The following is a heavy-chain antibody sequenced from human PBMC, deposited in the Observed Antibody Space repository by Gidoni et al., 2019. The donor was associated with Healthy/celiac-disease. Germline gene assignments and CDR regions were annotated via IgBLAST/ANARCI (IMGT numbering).Heavy chain of an antibody. CDR1: GGSFRGYY. Sequence: QVQLQQWGAGLLKPSATLSLTCAVYGGSFRGYYWSWIRQPPGKGLEWIGEINHSGSTNYTPSLKSRVTISVDTSKNQFSLKLSSVTAADTAVYYCARGQRVTIFGVAPGAFDIWGQGTMVTVSS. J-gene: IGHJ3*02. CDR2: INHSGST. V-gene: IGHV4-34*01. CDR3: ARGQRVTIFGVAPGAFDI. D-gene: IGHD3-3*01.